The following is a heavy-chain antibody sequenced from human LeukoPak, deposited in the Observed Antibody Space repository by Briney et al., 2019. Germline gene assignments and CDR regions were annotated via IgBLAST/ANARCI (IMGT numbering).Heavy chain of an antibody. CDR1: GFTVSSYG. Sequence: GGSLRLSCAASGFTVSSYGMHWVRQAPGKGLEWAAVISYDGSNKYYADSVKGRFTISRDNSKNTLYLQMNSLRAEDTAVYYCATRQYYYDSSGYLDFDYWGQGTLVTVSS. CDR2: ISYDGSNK. CDR3: ATRQYYYDSSGYLDFDY. J-gene: IGHJ4*02. D-gene: IGHD3-22*01. V-gene: IGHV3-30*03.